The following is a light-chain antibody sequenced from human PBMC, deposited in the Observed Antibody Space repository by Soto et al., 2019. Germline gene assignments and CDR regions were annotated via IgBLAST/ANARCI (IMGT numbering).Light chain of an antibody. J-gene: IGKJ1*01. CDR1: QSVSNN. Sequence: EIVMTQSPATLSVSPGERATLSCRASQSVSNNLAWYRKKPGQAPRLLIYGASTRATGIPARFSGGGSGTEFTLTISSLQSEDFAVYYCQQYNNWWTFGQGTRVEIK. CDR3: QQYNNWWT. V-gene: IGKV3-15*01. CDR2: GAS.